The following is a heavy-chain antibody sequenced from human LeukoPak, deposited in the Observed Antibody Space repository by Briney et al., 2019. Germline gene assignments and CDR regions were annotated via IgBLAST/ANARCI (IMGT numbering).Heavy chain of an antibody. CDR1: GGSFSGYY. CDR2: INHSGST. CDR3: ARGGGVLTGYLDY. V-gene: IGHV4-34*01. J-gene: IGHJ4*02. Sequence: SATLSLTCAVYGGSFSGYYWSCIRQPPRKGLEWIGEINHSGSTNYNPSLKSRVTISVDTSKNQFSLKLSSVTAADTAVYYCARGGGVLTGYLDYWGQGTLVTVSS. D-gene: IGHD3-9*01.